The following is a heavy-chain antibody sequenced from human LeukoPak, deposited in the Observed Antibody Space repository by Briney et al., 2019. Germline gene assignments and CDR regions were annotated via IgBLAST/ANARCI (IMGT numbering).Heavy chain of an antibody. CDR2: ISSSSSYI. CDR3: AKVNYYESSDIGLFDY. Sequence: GGSLRLSCAASGFTFSSYSMNWVRQAPGKGLEWVSSISSSSSYIYYADSVKGRFTISRDNAKNSLYLQMNSLRAEDTAVYYCAKVNYYESSDIGLFDYWGQGTLVTVSS. CDR1: GFTFSSYS. J-gene: IGHJ4*02. V-gene: IGHV3-21*04. D-gene: IGHD3-22*01.